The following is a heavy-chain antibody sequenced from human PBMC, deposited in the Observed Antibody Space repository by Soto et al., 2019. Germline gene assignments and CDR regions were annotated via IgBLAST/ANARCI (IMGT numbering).Heavy chain of an antibody. D-gene: IGHD3-9*01. Sequence: SVTVSCKASGGTFSSYTIIWVRQAPGQGLEWMGRIIPILGIANYAQKFQGRVTITADKSTSTAYMELSSLRSEDTAVYYCARDPYYDIFLPWGQGTLVTVSS. CDR3: ARDPYYDIFLP. CDR1: GGTFSSYT. J-gene: IGHJ5*02. CDR2: IIPILGIA. V-gene: IGHV1-69*04.